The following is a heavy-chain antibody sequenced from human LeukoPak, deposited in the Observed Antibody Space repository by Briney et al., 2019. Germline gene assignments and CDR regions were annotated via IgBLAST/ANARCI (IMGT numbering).Heavy chain of an antibody. V-gene: IGHV3-21*01. CDR3: ARVSYVRGVTVYYFDY. D-gene: IGHD3-10*02. CDR2: ISSSRSYI. CDR1: GFTFSSYS. Sequence: PGGSLRLSCAASGFTFSSYSMNWDRQAPGKGLEWVSSISSSRSYIYYADSVKGRFTISRDNAKNSLYLQMNSLRAEDTAIYYCARVSYVRGVTVYYFDYWGQGTLVTVSS. J-gene: IGHJ4*02.